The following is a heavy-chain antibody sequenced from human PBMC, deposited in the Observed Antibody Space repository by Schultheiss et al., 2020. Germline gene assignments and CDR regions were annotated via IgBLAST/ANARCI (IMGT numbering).Heavy chain of an antibody. CDR3: ARDRVVADSYYYYYGMDV. CDR1: GFTFSSYG. Sequence: GGSLRLSCAASGFTFSSYGMHWVRQAPGKGLEWVAVIWYDGSNKYYADSVKGRFTISRDNSKNTLYLQMNSLRAEDTAVYYCARDRVVADSYYYYYGMDVWGQGTTVTGSS. V-gene: IGHV3-33*01. D-gene: IGHD2-15*01. J-gene: IGHJ6*02. CDR2: IWYDGSNK.